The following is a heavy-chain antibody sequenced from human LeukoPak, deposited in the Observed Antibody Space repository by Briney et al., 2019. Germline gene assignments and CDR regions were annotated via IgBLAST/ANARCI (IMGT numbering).Heavy chain of an antibody. CDR2: ISYDGSNK. CDR3: ARDRAAAGRFDY. D-gene: IGHD6-13*01. CDR1: GFTFSSYA. J-gene: IGHJ4*02. V-gene: IGHV3-30-3*01. Sequence: GGSLGLSCAASGFTFSSYAMHWVRQAPGKGLEWVAVISYDGSNKYYADSVKGRFTISRDNSKNTLYLQMNSLRAEDTAVYYCARDRAAAGRFDYWGQGTLVTVSS.